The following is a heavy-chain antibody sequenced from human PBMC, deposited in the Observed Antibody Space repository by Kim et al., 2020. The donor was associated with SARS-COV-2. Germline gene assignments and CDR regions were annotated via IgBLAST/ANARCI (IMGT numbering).Heavy chain of an antibody. Sequence: SETLSLTCTVSGGSISSSSYYWGWIRQPPGKGLEWIGSIYYSGSTYYNPSLKSRVTISVDTSKNQFSLKLSSVTAADTAVYYCARRDEERAATHGGFDYWGQGTLVTVSS. J-gene: IGHJ4*02. D-gene: IGHD2-15*01. CDR2: IYYSGST. V-gene: IGHV4-39*01. CDR1: GGSISSSSYY. CDR3: ARRDEERAATHGGFDY.